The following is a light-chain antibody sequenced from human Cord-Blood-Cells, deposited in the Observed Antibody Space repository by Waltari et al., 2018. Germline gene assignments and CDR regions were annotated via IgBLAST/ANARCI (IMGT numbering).Light chain of an antibody. Sequence: QSALTQPASVSGSPGQSITISCTGTSSDAGGYNYVSWYQQHPGKAPKLMIYDVSNRPSGVSNRFSGSKSGNTASLTIYGLQAEDEADYYCSSYTSSSTLDVFGTGTKVTVL. CDR3: SSYTSSSTLDV. J-gene: IGLJ1*01. CDR2: DVS. V-gene: IGLV2-14*01. CDR1: SSDAGGYNY.